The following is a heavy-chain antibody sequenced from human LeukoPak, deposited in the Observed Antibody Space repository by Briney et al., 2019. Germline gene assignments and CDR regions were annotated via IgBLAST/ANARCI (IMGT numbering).Heavy chain of an antibody. CDR2: IYYSGST. Sequence: NPSETLSLTCSVSVDSIRRYYWTWVRQPPGKGLEWIGYIYYSGSTNYNPSLKSRVTISLDTSKNQFSLKLSSVTAADTAVYYCARESPYDGAFDIWGQGTVVTVSS. J-gene: IGHJ3*02. CDR1: VDSIRRYY. V-gene: IGHV4-59*01. CDR3: ARESPYDGAFDI. D-gene: IGHD5-12*01.